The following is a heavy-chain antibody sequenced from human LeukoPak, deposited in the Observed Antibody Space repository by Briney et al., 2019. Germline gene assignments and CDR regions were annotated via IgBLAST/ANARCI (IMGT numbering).Heavy chain of an antibody. Sequence: GGSLRLSCAASGFIFTNYFMSWVRQAPGKGLEWVASIKHDGSEKYYVDSVRGRFTISRDNTMNSLYLQMNSLRAEDTAVYYCARDRREALDVWGQGTTVTVSS. CDR3: ARDRREALDV. J-gene: IGHJ6*02. CDR1: GFIFTNYF. V-gene: IGHV3-7*01. CDR2: IKHDGSEK.